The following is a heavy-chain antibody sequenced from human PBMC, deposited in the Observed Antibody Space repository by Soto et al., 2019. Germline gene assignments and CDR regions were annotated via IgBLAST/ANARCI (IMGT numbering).Heavy chain of an antibody. Sequence: QVQLVQSGAEVKKPGASVKVSCKASGYTFTSYDINWVRQATGQGLEWMGWMNPNSGNTGYAQKFQGRVTMTRNTSISTAYMELSSLRSEDTAVYYCARRRNYEFWSGYYTWFDPWGQGTLVTVSS. CDR2: MNPNSGNT. D-gene: IGHD3-3*01. CDR3: ARRRNYEFWSGYYTWFDP. V-gene: IGHV1-8*01. CDR1: GYTFTSYD. J-gene: IGHJ5*02.